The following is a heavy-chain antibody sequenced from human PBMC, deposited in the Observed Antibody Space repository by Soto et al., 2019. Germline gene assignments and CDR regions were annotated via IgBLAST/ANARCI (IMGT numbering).Heavy chain of an antibody. CDR1: GYTFTGYY. CDR2: INPNSGGT. D-gene: IGHD3-10*01. V-gene: IGHV1-2*04. J-gene: IGHJ3*02. Sequence: GASVKVSCKASGYTFTGYYMHWVRQAPGQGLELMGWINPNSGGTNYAQKFQGWVTMTSDTSISTAYMEPSRLRSDDTAVYYCARDLNTMVRGPSGAFDIWGQGTMVTVSS. CDR3: ARDLNTMVRGPSGAFDI.